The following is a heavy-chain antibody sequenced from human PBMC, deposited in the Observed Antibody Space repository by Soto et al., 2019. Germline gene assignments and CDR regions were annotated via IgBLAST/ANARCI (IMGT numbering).Heavy chain of an antibody. J-gene: IGHJ4*02. Sequence: HPGGSLRLSCAASGFTFSHYWMHWVRQAPGKGLEWVSRIKGDGGETNYADSVKGRFTISRDNARNTVYLQMKSLRAEDTAVYYCTRDLHIAATDYWGQGTLVTVSS. CDR2: IKGDGGET. CDR1: GFTFSHYW. V-gene: IGHV3-74*01. CDR3: TRDLHIAATDY. D-gene: IGHD5-12*01.